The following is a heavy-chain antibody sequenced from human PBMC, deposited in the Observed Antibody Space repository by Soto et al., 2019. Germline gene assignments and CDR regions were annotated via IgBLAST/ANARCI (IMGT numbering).Heavy chain of an antibody. CDR1: GFTFSNYW. V-gene: IGHV3-74*01. CDR3: ARDNWNTD. Sequence: GGSLRLSCAASGFTFSNYWMHWVRQVPGKGLVWVSRVNGDGSSTFYADSVKGRFTISRDNAENTVFLQMNSLRAEDTAVYYCARDNWNTDWGQGTMVTVSS. CDR2: VNGDGSST. D-gene: IGHD1-20*01. J-gene: IGHJ3*01.